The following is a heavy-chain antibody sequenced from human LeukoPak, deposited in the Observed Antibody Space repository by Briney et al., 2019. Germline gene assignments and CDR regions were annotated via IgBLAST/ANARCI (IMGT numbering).Heavy chain of an antibody. Sequence: GRSLRLSCAASGFTFSSYGMHWVRQAPGKGLEWVAVISYDGSNKYYADSVKGRFTISRDNSKNTLYLQMNSLRAEDTAVYYCAEAFEHFWYYYGSGSYSVDIWGQGTMVTVSS. CDR1: GFTFSSYG. CDR3: AEAFEHFWYYYGSGSYSVDI. V-gene: IGHV3-30*18. CDR2: ISYDGSNK. J-gene: IGHJ3*02. D-gene: IGHD3-10*01.